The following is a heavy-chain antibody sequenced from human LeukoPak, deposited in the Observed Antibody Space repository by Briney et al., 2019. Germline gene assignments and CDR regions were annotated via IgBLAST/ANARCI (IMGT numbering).Heavy chain of an antibody. V-gene: IGHV4-30-4*01. CDR2: IYYSGST. CDR3: ARVSLSDYVWGSYRTLDY. J-gene: IGHJ4*02. Sequence: SETLSLTCTVSGGSISSYYWSWIRQPPGKGLEWIGYIYYSGSTYYNPSLKSRVTISVDTSKNQFSLKLSSVTAADTAVYYCARVSLSDYVWGSYRTLDYWGQGTLVTVSS. D-gene: IGHD3-16*02. CDR1: GGSISSYY.